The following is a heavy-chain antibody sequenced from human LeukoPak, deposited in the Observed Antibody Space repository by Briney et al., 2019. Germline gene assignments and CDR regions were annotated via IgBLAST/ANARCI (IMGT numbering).Heavy chain of an antibody. V-gene: IGHV1-69*04. CDR1: GGTFSSYA. CDR2: IIPILGIA. CDR3: ARGAGAVPRLGSFWSGYHFDY. Sequence: SVKVSCKASGGTFSSYAISWVRQAPGQGLEWMGRIIPILGIANYAQKFQGRVTITEDKSTSTAYMELSSLRSEDTDVYYCARGAGAVPRLGSFWSGYHFDYWGQGTLVTVSS. J-gene: IGHJ4*02. D-gene: IGHD3-3*01.